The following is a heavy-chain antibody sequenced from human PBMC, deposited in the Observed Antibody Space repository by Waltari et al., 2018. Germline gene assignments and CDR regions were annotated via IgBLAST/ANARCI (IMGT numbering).Heavy chain of an antibody. J-gene: IGHJ4*02. CDR2: FEPEDGEI. CDR3: AAEEPGVTPLH. V-gene: IGHV1-24*01. CDR1: GYMFTDLS. D-gene: IGHD4-4*01. Sequence: QVQLEQSGAEVKKSGASVKVSCKVSGYMFTDLSIQWVRQAPGKGLEWMGGFEPEDGEIIYAQNLHGRVIMTDDRSRDTAYMELNSLRSEDTAVYFCAAEEPGVTPLHWGPGTLVTVSS.